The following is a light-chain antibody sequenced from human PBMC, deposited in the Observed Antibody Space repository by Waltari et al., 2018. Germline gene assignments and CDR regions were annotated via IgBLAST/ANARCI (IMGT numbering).Light chain of an antibody. CDR1: QSLTKRY. CDR3: QQYGSSIMYT. CDR2: GAS. V-gene: IGKV3-20*01. J-gene: IGKJ2*01. Sequence: VLTQSPGTLSLSPGERATLSCRASQSLTKRYLAWYQQKPGQAPRLLIYGASSRAAGIPDRFSGSGSGTDFTLTISRLEPEDSALYYCQQYGSSIMYTSGQGTKLEIK.